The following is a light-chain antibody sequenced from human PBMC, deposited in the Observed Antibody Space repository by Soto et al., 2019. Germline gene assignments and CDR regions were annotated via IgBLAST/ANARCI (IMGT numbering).Light chain of an antibody. CDR3: QHYDNSPLT. J-gene: IGKJ4*01. Sequence: EIVLTQSPGTLSLSPGERATLSCRASQSVSTNYLAWYQQKPGQAPRLLIYGASSRATGIPDRFNGSGSGTDFTLTINRLEPEDFAVYYCQHYDNSPLTFGGGTKVEIK. CDR2: GAS. V-gene: IGKV3-20*01. CDR1: QSVSTNY.